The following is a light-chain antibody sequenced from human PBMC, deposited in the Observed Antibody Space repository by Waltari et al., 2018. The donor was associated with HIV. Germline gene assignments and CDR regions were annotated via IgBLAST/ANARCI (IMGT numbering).Light chain of an antibody. Sequence: QSALTQPASVSGSPGQSITISCSGTSSDISTYTFVSWYQKHPDKAPKLLIYDVDTRPSGVPRRFSGSKSGDTASLTISAIQADDEADYFCSSYTTTTTVVFGGGTKVSVL. CDR1: SSDISTYTF. CDR2: DVD. J-gene: IGLJ2*01. V-gene: IGLV2-14*03. CDR3: SSYTTTTTVV.